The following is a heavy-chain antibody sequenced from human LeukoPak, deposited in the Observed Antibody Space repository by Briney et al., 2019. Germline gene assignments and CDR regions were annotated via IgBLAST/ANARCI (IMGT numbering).Heavy chain of an antibody. CDR2: IYTSGST. CDR1: GGSISSYY. D-gene: IGHD2-15*01. V-gene: IGHV4-4*07. Sequence: PSETLSLTCTVSGGSISSYYWSWIRQPAGKGLEWIGRIYTSGSTNYNPSLKSRVAMSVDTSKNQFSLKPSSVTAADTAVYYCARDVDIVVVVAATWFDPWGQGTLVTVSS. J-gene: IGHJ5*02. CDR3: ARDVDIVVVVAATWFDP.